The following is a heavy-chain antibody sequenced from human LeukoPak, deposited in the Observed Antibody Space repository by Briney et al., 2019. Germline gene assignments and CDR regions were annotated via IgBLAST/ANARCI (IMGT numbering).Heavy chain of an antibody. V-gene: IGHV3-7*01. Sequence: PGGSLRLSCGASGFNFTKHWMTWVRQAPGKGLEWVASIDQDGSGENYLDSVKGRFTISRDNAQNSLYLYMNSLTPEDTAIFYCVRGYSTTYYAWLEPWGQGTLVTVSS. CDR3: VRGYSTTYYAWLEP. D-gene: IGHD2/OR15-2a*01. CDR1: GFNFTKHW. J-gene: IGHJ5*02. CDR2: IDQDGSGE.